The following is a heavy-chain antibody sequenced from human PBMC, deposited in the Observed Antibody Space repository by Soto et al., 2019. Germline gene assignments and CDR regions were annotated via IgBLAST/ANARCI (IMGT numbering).Heavy chain of an antibody. J-gene: IGHJ3*02. CDR3: ARDNPWIFGFDI. CDR1: GGTFSSYA. CDR2: IIPIFGTA. D-gene: IGHD2-2*03. Sequence: SVKVSCKASGGTFSSYAISWVRQAPGQGLEWMGGIIPIFGTANYAQKFQGRVTITADKSTSTAYLSLRILRSTATPAHDCARDNPWIFGFDIWRQETRVTVSS. V-gene: IGHV1-69*06.